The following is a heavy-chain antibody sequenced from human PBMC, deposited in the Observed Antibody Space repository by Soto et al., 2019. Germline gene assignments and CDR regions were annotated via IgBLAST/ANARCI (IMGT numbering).Heavy chain of an antibody. CDR2: MYRSGRT. V-gene: IGHV4-39*02. CDR1: DYSISSITSSEY. CDR3: VRAPDS. J-gene: IGHJ5*01. Sequence: QLQLQESGPGLVKPSETLSLTCSVSDYSISSITSSEYWGWIRQLPGKGLEWIGSMYRSGRTYCIPTLKSRVTITVDTSQNHFSPRVASVTAADTAVYYCVRAPDSWGQGTLVTVSS.